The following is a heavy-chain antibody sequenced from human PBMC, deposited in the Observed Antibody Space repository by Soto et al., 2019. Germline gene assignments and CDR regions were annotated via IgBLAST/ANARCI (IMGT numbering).Heavy chain of an antibody. Sequence: PGGSLRLSCAVSGFTLTNAWMNWVRQAPGKGLEWVGRIQSKTAGGATEYAAPVKGRFTISRDDSKNTLFLQMNSLKTEDTAVYYCTTIPLVTNWGQGTLVTVSS. J-gene: IGHJ4*02. D-gene: IGHD3-9*01. CDR2: IQSKTAGGAT. V-gene: IGHV3-15*07. CDR3: TTIPLVTN. CDR1: GFTLTNAW.